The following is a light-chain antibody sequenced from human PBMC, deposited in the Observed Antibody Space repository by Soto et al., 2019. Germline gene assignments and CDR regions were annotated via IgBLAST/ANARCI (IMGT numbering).Light chain of an antibody. V-gene: IGKV1-9*01. J-gene: IGKJ2*01. CDR3: QQINIPYT. CDR2: GSS. CDR1: QGIGSY. Sequence: IQLTQSPSSLSASVGDRVTITCRASQGIGSYLGWYQQKPGKVPNLLIYGSSTLQSGVPSRFSGSGSGTDFTLTISSLQPEDFATYYCQQINIPYTFGQGTKLEIK.